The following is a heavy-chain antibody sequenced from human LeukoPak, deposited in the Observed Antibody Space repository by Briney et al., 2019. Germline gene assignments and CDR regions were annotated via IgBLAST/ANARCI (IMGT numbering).Heavy chain of an antibody. Sequence: GGSLTLSCAVSGFTFSSYAMSWVRQAPGKGLEWVSAISGSGGSTYYGDSVKGRFTISRNHSKNTLYLQMNSLTAEDTAVYYCAHVSGLSSSGWAFDYWGQGTLVTVSS. J-gene: IGHJ4*02. D-gene: IGHD6-19*01. CDR3: AHVSGLSSSGWAFDY. CDR2: ISGSGGST. V-gene: IGHV3-23*01. CDR1: GFTFSSYA.